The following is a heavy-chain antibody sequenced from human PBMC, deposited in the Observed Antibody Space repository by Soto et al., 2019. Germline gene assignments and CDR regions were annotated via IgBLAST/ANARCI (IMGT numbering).Heavy chain of an antibody. V-gene: IGHV4-59*01. D-gene: IGHD3-22*01. CDR3: ARPNESSGYYPLIY. Sequence: PSETLSLTCTVSGGSLSSYYWSWIRQPPGKGLKWIGYIYYTGSTNYNPSLKSRVTISVDTSKNQFSLKLSSVTAADTAVYYCARPNESSGYYPLIYWGQGTPVTVSS. J-gene: IGHJ4*02. CDR1: GGSLSSYY. CDR2: IYYTGST.